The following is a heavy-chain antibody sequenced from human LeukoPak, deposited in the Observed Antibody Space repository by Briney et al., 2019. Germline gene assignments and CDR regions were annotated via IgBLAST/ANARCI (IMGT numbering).Heavy chain of an antibody. CDR3: ARGRGYSYGWIGEKLLDY. J-gene: IGHJ4*02. D-gene: IGHD5-18*01. V-gene: IGHV3-74*01. CDR2: IKTDGSIT. CDR1: GFSFSVYW. Sequence: GSLRLSCAASGFSFSVYWMHWVRQAPGKGPVWVSRIKTDGSITDYADSVKGRFTISRDNAKNTLYLQMNSLRAEDTAVYYCARGRGYSYGWIGEKLLDYWGQGILVTVSS.